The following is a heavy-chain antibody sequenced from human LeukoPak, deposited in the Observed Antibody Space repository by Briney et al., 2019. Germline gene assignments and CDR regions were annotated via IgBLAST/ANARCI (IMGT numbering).Heavy chain of an antibody. D-gene: IGHD6-13*01. V-gene: IGHV4-59*08. Sequence: SETLSLTCTVSGGSISTYYWNWVRQPPGKGLEWIGYIYYSGGSNYNPSLKSRVTMSVDTSKNQFSLKLSSVTAADTATYYCARQGPEYSSSWLQHWGQGTLVTVSS. J-gene: IGHJ1*01. CDR1: GGSISTYY. CDR3: ARQGPEYSSSWLQH. CDR2: IYYSGGS.